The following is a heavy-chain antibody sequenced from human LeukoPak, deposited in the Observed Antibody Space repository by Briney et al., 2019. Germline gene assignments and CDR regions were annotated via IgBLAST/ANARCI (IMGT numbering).Heavy chain of an antibody. Sequence: SETLSLTCAVYGGSFSGYYWSWIRQPPGKGLEWIGEINHSGSTNYNPSLKSRVTISVDTSKNQFSLKLSSVTAADTAVYYCAREDRDYVGYWGQGTLVTVSS. J-gene: IGHJ4*02. CDR2: INHSGST. D-gene: IGHD3-16*02. CDR1: GGSFSGYY. V-gene: IGHV4-34*01. CDR3: AREDRDYVGY.